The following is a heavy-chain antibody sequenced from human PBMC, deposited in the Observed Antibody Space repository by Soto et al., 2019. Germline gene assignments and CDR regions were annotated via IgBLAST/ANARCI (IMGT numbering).Heavy chain of an antibody. Sequence: QVQLVQSGAEVKKPGSSVKVSCKASGGTFSSYAISWVRQAPGQGLEWMGGIIPIFGTVNYAQKFQGRVTITADESTSTAYMELSSLRSEDTAVYYCASLRWVRGVISRYGMDVWGQGTTVTVSS. V-gene: IGHV1-69*01. J-gene: IGHJ6*02. CDR3: ASLRWVRGVISRYGMDV. CDR1: GGTFSSYA. D-gene: IGHD3-10*01. CDR2: IIPIFGTV.